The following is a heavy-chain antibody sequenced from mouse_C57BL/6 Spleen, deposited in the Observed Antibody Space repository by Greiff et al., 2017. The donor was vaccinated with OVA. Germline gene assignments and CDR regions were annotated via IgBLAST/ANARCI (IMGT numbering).Heavy chain of an antibody. J-gene: IGHJ3*01. CDR1: GYSFTDYN. V-gene: IGHV1-39*01. D-gene: IGHD2-4*01. CDR3: APLIYYDYGFAY. Sequence: VHVKQSGPELVKPGASVKISCKASGYSFTDYNMNWVKQSNGKSLEWIGVINPNYGTTSYNQKFKGKATLTVDQSSSTAYMQLNSLTSEDSAVYYCAPLIYYDYGFAYWGQGTLVTVSA. CDR2: INPNYGTT.